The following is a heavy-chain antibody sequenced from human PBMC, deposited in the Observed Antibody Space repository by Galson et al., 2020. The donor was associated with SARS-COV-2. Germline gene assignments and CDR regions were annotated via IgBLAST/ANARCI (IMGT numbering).Heavy chain of an antibody. CDR2: IFFDGSEK. Sequence: SPKISCPASGFTFSHHAMHWVRQAPAKGLEWVAQIFFDGSEKYYGDSVRGRFTISRDSSKNTVYLQMNNLSVDDTAGYYCWGDGRSSRGWGFDYWGEGSLLTVSS. V-gene: IGHV3-33*01. D-gene: IGHD3-16*01. CDR1: GFTFSHHA. CDR3: WGDGRSSRGWGFDY. J-gene: IGHJ4*02.